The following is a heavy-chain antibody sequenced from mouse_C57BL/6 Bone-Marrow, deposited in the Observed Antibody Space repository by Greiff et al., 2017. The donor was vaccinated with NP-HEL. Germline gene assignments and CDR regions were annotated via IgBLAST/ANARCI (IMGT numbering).Heavy chain of an antibody. CDR3: TRDRPYYFAY. CDR1: GFTFSSYA. Sequence: EVKLVESGEGLVKPGGSLQLSCAASGFTFSSYALSWVRQTPEQRLEWVAYISSGGDYIYYADTVKGRFTISRDNARNTLYLQMSSLKSEDTAMYYCTRDRPYYFAYWGQGTLVTVSA. V-gene: IGHV5-9-1*02. CDR2: ISSGGDYI. D-gene: IGHD1-1*01. J-gene: IGHJ3*01.